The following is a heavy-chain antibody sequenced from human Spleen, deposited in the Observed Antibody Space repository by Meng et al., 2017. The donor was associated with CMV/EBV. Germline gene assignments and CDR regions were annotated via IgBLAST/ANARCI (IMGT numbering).Heavy chain of an antibody. CDR3: ARGGMAMTLDY. D-gene: IGHD2-21*02. CDR2: ITTGSVTV. CDR1: GFTFSTYA. J-gene: IGHJ4*02. V-gene: IGHV3-48*04. Sequence: GESLKISCAASGFTFSTYAMNWVRQAPGKGLEWLSHITTGSVTVYYADSVKGRCTSSRDDATNSLYLHMNSLRAEDTAVYYCARGGMAMTLDYWGQGTLVTVSS.